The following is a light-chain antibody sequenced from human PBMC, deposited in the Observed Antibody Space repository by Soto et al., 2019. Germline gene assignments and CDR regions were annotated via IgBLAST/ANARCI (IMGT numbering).Light chain of an antibody. CDR1: QSIATSQ. J-gene: IGKJ1*01. V-gene: IGKV3-20*01. CDR3: QQFAASPRT. CDR2: GAS. Sequence: EIVLTQSPGTLSLSPGERATLFCRASQSIATSQLAWYQQKPGQAPRLLIGASTRATGIPDRFSDSGSGTDFTLTISRLEPEDFAVYSCQQFAASPRTFGQGTTVEI.